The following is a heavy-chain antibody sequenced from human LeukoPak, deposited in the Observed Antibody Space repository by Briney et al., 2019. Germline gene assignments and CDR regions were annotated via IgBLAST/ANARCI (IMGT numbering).Heavy chain of an antibody. CDR2: MYHNGST. CDR1: GGSISSSSYY. D-gene: IGHD3-10*01. V-gene: IGHV4-39*01. CDR3: ARHYYGSGSYTHNWFDP. Sequence: SETLSLTCTVSGGSISSSSYYWGWIRQPPGKGLEWIGSMYHNGSTYYNPSLKSRVTISVDTSKNQFSLKLSSVTAADTAVYYCARHYYGSGSYTHNWFDPWGQGTLVTVSS. J-gene: IGHJ5*02.